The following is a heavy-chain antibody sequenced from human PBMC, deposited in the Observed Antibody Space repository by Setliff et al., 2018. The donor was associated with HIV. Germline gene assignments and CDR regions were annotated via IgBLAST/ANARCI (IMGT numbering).Heavy chain of an antibody. D-gene: IGHD3-22*01. J-gene: IGHJ4*02. CDR2: IYYSGST. Sequence: SETLSLTCTVSGGSISSYYWSWIRQPAGKGLEWIGSIYYSGSTYYNPSLKSRVLISGDTSKNQFALKLSSVTAADTGVYYCARRAGFSEGSGYWFYWGQGTLVTVSS. CDR1: GGSISSYY. CDR3: ARRAGFSEGSGYWFY. V-gene: IGHV4-59*05.